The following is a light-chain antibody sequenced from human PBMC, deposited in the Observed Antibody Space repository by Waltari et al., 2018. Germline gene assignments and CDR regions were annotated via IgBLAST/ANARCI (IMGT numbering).Light chain of an antibody. J-gene: IGLJ2*01. Sequence: QSVLTQPPSVSGAPGQRVTISCTGSWSNTGAGYDVHWYQQLPGKAPTLLIYGVNTRPPGVPDRFFGAKSGSSASLAIPGLQPEDEADYYCQSYDTSLGVVFGGGTKVTVL. CDR1: WSNTGAGYD. CDR3: QSYDTSLGVV. V-gene: IGLV1-40*01. CDR2: GVN.